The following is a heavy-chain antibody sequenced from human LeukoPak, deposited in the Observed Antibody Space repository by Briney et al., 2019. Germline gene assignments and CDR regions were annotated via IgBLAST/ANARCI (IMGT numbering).Heavy chain of an antibody. CDR3: AREFCSGGSCYSATYFDY. V-gene: IGHV3-53*01. J-gene: IGHJ4*02. D-gene: IGHD2-15*01. CDR1: GFTFSSYA. Sequence: GGSLRLSCAASGFTFSSYAMSWVRQAPGKGLEWVSVIYSGGSTYYADSVKGRFTISRDNSKNTLYLQMNSLRAEDTAVYYCAREFCSGGSCYSATYFDYWGQGTLVTVSS. CDR2: IYSGGST.